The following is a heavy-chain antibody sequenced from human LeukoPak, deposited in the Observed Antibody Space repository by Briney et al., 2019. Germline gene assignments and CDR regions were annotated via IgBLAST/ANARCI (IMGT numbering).Heavy chain of an antibody. CDR2: INPNSGGT. CDR1: GYTFTGYY. D-gene: IGHD5-24*01. V-gene: IGHV1-2*02. Sequence: ASVKVSCKASGYTFTGYYMHWVRQAPGQGREWMGWINPNSGGTNYAQKFQGRVTMTRDTSISTAYMELSSLRSEDTAVYYCARAKRDGYNYTPLEYYDYWGQGTLVTVSS. J-gene: IGHJ4*02. CDR3: ARAKRDGYNYTPLEYYDY.